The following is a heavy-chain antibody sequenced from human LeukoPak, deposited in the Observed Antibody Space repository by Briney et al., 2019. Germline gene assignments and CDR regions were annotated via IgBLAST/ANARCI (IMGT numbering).Heavy chain of an antibody. CDR2: TNHSGST. CDR1: GGSFSGYY. Sequence: SETLSLTCAVYGGSFSGYYWSWIRQPPGKGLEWIGETNHSGSTNYNPSLKSRVTISVDASKNQFSLKLSSVTAADTAVYYCARAPGRATVTTFWFDPWGQGTLVTVSS. V-gene: IGHV4-34*01. J-gene: IGHJ5*02. D-gene: IGHD4-17*01. CDR3: ARAPGRATVTTFWFDP.